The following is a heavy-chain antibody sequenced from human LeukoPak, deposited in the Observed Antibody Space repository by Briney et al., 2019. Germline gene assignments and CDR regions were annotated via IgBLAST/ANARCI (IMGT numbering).Heavy chain of an antibody. D-gene: IGHD1-14*01. J-gene: IGHJ4*02. Sequence: PSETLSLTCTVSGGSISSHYWKWIRQPPGKGLEWIGYIYYSGSTYYNPSLKSRVTISVDTPKNQFSLKLSSVTAADTAVYYCARLRTGGFLDFWGQGTLVTVSS. V-gene: IGHV4-59*08. CDR2: IYYSGST. CDR1: GGSISSHY. CDR3: ARLRTGGFLDF.